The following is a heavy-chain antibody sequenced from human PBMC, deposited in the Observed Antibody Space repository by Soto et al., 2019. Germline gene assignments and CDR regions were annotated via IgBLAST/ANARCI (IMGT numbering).Heavy chain of an antibody. J-gene: IGHJ4*02. CDR1: GFTFSSYE. CDR2: ISSSGSTI. Sequence: PGGSLRLSCAASGFTFSSYEMNWVRRAPGKGLEWVSYISSSGSTIYYADSVKGRFTISRDNPKNSLYLQMNSLRAEDTAVYYCARALNGEWSRGWNLFDYWGQGTMVTVSS. V-gene: IGHV3-48*03. D-gene: IGHD6-19*01. CDR3: ARALNGEWSRGWNLFDY.